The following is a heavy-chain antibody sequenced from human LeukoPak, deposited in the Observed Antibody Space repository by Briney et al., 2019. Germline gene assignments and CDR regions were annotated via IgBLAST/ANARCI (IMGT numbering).Heavy chain of an antibody. Sequence: RGSLRLSCAASGFTFSSYSMNWVRQAPGKGLEWVSSISSDSTYINYADSVKGRFTISRDNAKNSLYLQMNCLRDEDTAVYYCARDYYGDYYFDFWGQGTLVTVSS. CDR2: ISSDSTYI. CDR1: GFTFSSYS. J-gene: IGHJ4*02. V-gene: IGHV3-21*01. CDR3: ARDYYGDYYFDF. D-gene: IGHD4-17*01.